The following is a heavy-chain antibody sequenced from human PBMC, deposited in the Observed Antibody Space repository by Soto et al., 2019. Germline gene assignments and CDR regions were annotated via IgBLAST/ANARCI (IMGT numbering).Heavy chain of an antibody. D-gene: IGHD6-13*01. Sequence: PGDSLKISCKGSGYSFTSYWIGWVRQMPGKGLEWMGIIYPGDSDTRYSPYFQGQVTISADKSISTAYLQSSSLKASDTAKYYCTRHGIAGAGPVNGVDRWGQGQLVTV. CDR2: IYPGDSDT. V-gene: IGHV5-51*01. CDR1: GYSFTSYW. J-gene: IGHJ5*02. CDR3: TRHGIAGAGPVNGVDR.